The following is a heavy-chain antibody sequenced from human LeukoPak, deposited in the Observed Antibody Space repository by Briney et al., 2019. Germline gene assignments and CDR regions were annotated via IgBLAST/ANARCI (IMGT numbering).Heavy chain of an antibody. J-gene: IGHJ5*02. D-gene: IGHD5-24*01. V-gene: IGHV3-23*01. CDR1: GFTFSSYA. CDR2: ISGSGGSA. CDR3: AKDSSTIVENWFDP. Sequence: GASLRLSCAASGFTFSSYAMSWVRQAPGKGLEWVSAISGSGGSAYYADSVKGRFTISRDNSKNTLYLQMNSLRAEDTAVYYCAKDSSTIVENWFDPWGQGTLVTVSS.